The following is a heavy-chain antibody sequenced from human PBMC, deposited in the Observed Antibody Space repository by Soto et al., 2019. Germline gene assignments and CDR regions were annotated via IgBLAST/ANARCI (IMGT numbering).Heavy chain of an antibody. CDR3: ARVEYSSSSRFDY. D-gene: IGHD6-6*01. Sequence: QVQLQESGPGLVKPSETLSLTCTVSGGSVSSGSYYWSWIRQPPGKGLEWIGYIYYSGSTNYNPSLKIRVTISVDTSKNQFSLKLSSVTAADTAVYYCARVEYSSSSRFDYWGQGTLVTVSS. CDR2: IYYSGST. J-gene: IGHJ4*02. CDR1: GGSVSSGSYY. V-gene: IGHV4-61*01.